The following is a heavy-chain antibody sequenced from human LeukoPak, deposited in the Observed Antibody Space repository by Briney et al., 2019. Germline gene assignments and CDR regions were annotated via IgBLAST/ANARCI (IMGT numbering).Heavy chain of an antibody. D-gene: IGHD6-19*01. J-gene: IGHJ4*02. V-gene: IGHV3-7*03. CDR2: IKPDDTEK. CDR1: GFTFSSYW. CDR3: ARDLITAVGGEDGDY. Sequence: GGSLRLSCAASGFTFSSYWMSWVRQAPGKGLEWVANIKPDDTEKYYGNSVKGRFTILRDNAKNSVYLQMNSLRAEDTAVYYCARDLITAVGGEDGDYWGQGTLVTVSS.